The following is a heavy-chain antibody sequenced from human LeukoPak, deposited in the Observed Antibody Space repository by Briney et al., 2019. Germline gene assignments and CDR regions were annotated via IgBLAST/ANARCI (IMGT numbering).Heavy chain of an antibody. CDR2: IIPIFGTA. CDR3: ARDSHDYDFWSGYPHPT. Sequence: SVKVSCKASGGTFSSYAISWVRQAPGQGLEWMGGIIPIFGTANYAQKFQGRVTITTDESTSTAYMELSSLRSEDTAVYYCARDSHDYDFWSGYPHPTWGQGTLVTVSS. J-gene: IGHJ5*02. V-gene: IGHV1-69*05. D-gene: IGHD3-3*01. CDR1: GGTFSSYA.